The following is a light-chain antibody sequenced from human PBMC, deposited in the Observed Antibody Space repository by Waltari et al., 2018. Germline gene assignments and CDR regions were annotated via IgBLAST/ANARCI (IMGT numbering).Light chain of an antibody. Sequence: QSALTQPASVSGSPGQSITISCTATSSNFGGYTLVSLYQQHPGKAPKLIIYDVNKRPSGISHRYSGSKSGNTASLTISGLQADVESDYYCSSYAGDSTLIFGGGTKLTVL. CDR1: SSNFGGYTL. CDR3: SSYAGDSTLI. J-gene: IGLJ2*01. V-gene: IGLV2-23*02. CDR2: DVN.